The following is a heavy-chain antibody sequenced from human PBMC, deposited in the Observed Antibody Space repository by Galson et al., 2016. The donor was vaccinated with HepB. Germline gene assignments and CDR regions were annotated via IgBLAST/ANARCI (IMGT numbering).Heavy chain of an antibody. CDR1: GFTFSSYG. J-gene: IGHJ6*02. CDR2: ISYDGSNK. D-gene: IGHD6-6*01. CDR3: AKVRQLAYSYGMDV. Sequence: SLRLSCAASGFTFSSYGMHWVRQAPGKGLEWVAVISYDGSNKYYADSVKGRFTISRDNFKNTLYLQMNSLRAEDTAVYYCAKVRQLAYSYGMDVWGQGTTVTVSS. V-gene: IGHV3-30*18.